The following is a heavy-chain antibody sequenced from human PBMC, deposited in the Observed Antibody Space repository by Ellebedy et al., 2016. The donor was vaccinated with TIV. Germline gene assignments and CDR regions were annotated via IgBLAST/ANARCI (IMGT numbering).Heavy chain of an antibody. CDR1: GGTFSSYA. J-gene: IGHJ5*02. V-gene: IGHV1-69*06. CDR2: IIPIFGTA. Sequence: AASVKVSCKASGGTFSSYAISWVRQAPGQGLEWMGGIIPIFGTANYAQKFQGRVTITADKSTSTAYMELSSLRSEDTAVYYCARDFGIVVVGAAIRREYNWFDPWGQGTLVTVSS. CDR3: ARDFGIVVVGAAIRREYNWFDP. D-gene: IGHD2-15*01.